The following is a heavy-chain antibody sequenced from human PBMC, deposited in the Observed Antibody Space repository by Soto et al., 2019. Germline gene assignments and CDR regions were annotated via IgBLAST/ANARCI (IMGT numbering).Heavy chain of an antibody. V-gene: IGHV1-69*06. Sequence: QVQLVQSGADVKRPGSSVKVSCKASGGTFSSYPISWVRQAPGQGLEWMGGTNGNLGTGNYAQKFRGRLTITTDISTTTAYMELSSLTSEDTAVYYCARRDSHGYFRYFDNWGQGPLVTVSS. D-gene: IGHD4-17*01. J-gene: IGHJ4*02. CDR3: ARRDSHGYFRYFDN. CDR2: TNGNLGTG. CDR1: GGTFSSYP.